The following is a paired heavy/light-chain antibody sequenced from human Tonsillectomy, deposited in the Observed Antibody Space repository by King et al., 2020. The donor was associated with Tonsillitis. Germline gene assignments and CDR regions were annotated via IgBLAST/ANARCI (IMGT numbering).Light chain of an antibody. J-gene: IGKJ4*01. Sequence: DIQMTQSPSTLSASVGDRVTITCRASQSISSWLAWYQQKPGKAPKLLIYKASSLESGVPSRFSGSGSGTEFTLTISSLQPDDFATYYCQQYNSYFLTFGGGTKVEIK. V-gene: IGKV1-5*03. CDR3: QQYNSYFLT. CDR2: KAS. CDR1: QSISSW.
Heavy chain of an antibody. CDR1: GGSISSSSYY. J-gene: IGHJ4*02. CDR2: FYYSGST. Sequence: QLQLQESGPGLVKPSETLSLTCTVSGGSISSSSYYWGWVRQPPGKGLEWIGTFYYSGSTYYNPSLKSRVTISVDTSKNQFSLKLTSVTAADTAAYYCARHRGGTSPFYFDFWGQGTLVTVSS. V-gene: IGHV4-39*01. CDR3: ARHRGGTSPFYFDF. D-gene: IGHD2-15*01.